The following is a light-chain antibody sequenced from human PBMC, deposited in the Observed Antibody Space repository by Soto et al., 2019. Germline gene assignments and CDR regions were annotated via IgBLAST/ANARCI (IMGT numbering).Light chain of an antibody. J-gene: IGKJ4*01. CDR2: WAS. V-gene: IGKV4-1*01. CDR3: QQHYSDPFT. CDR1: QSVLYSSKNKNS. Sequence: DIVMTQSPDSLAVSLGQRANINCKSSQSVLYSSKNKNSLVWYQQKPGQPPKLLIYWASTRESGVPDRFSGSGSGTDFTLTISSLQAEDVAFYYCQQHYSDPFTFGGGTKVEIK.